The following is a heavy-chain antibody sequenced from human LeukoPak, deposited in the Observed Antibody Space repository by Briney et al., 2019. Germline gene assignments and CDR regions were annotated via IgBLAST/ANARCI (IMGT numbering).Heavy chain of an antibody. V-gene: IGHV3-43*02. J-gene: IGHJ4*02. CDR3: ARSLPDYFDY. CDR2: ISGDGGTT. CDR1: GFTFSSYV. Sequence: GGSLRLSCAASGFTFSSYVMSWVRQAPGKGLEWVSLISGDGGTTYSADSVKGRFTISRDNSKNSLYLQMNSLRTEDTALYYCARSLPDYFDYWGQGTLVTVSS.